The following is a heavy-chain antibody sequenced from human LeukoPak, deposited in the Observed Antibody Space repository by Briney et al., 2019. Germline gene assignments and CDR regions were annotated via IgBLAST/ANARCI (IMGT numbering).Heavy chain of an antibody. V-gene: IGHV3-23*01. Sequence: GGSLRLFCAASGFTFSSYAMSWVRQAPGKGLEWVSAISCSAGSTYYADSVKDRFTISRDNSNNTLYLQVNSLRAEDTAVYYCARGVLGIWGSYRDYFDYWGQGTLVTVSS. D-gene: IGHD3-16*02. CDR3: ARGVLGIWGSYRDYFDY. CDR2: ISCSAGST. J-gene: IGHJ4*02. CDR1: GFTFSSYA.